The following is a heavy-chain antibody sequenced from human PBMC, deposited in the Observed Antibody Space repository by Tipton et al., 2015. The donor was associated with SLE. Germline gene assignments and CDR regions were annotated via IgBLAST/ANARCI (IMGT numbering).Heavy chain of an antibody. CDR3: ARGKGSSSGWPWYFDL. CDR1: GGSISSGSYY. Sequence: TLSLTCTVSGGSISSGSYYWSWIRQHPGKGLEWIGYIYYSGSTYYNPSLKSRVTISVDTSKNQFSLKLSSVTAADTAVYYCARGKGSSSGWPWYFDLWGRGTLVIVSS. D-gene: IGHD6-19*01. CDR2: IYYSGST. J-gene: IGHJ2*01. V-gene: IGHV4-31*03.